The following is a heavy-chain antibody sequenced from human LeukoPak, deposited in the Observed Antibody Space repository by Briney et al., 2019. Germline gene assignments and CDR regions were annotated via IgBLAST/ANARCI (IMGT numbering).Heavy chain of an antibody. CDR1: GFTFSSYD. CDR3: AKTGERDY. Sequence: GGSLRLSCAASGFTFSSYDLSWVRQAPGKGLEWVANIKEDGTQKYYVDSVRGRFTISRDNAENSLYLQMNSLRDEDTAVYYCAKTGERDYWGRGTLVTVSS. D-gene: IGHD7-27*01. CDR2: IKEDGTQK. V-gene: IGHV3-7*01. J-gene: IGHJ4*02.